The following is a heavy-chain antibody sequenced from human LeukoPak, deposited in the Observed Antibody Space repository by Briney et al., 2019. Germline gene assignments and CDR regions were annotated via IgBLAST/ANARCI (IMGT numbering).Heavy chain of an antibody. J-gene: IGHJ4*02. D-gene: IGHD3-22*01. CDR1: GYTFTSYG. CDR3: ARDRTSYDSSGYYRGEDY. Sequence: GASVKVSCKASGYTFTSYGISWVRQAPGQGLEWMGWISAYNGNTNYAQKLQGRVTMTTDTSTSTAYMELRSLRSDDTAVYYCARDRTSYDSSGYYRGEDYWGQGTLVTVSS. V-gene: IGHV1-18*01. CDR2: ISAYNGNT.